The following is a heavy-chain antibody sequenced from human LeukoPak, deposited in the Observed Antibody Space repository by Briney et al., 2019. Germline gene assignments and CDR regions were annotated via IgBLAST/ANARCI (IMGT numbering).Heavy chain of an antibody. CDR2: IDSNSGGT. Sequence: GASVKVSCKASGYTFTGKFIHWVRQAPGRGLEWMGWIDSNSGGTDYAQKFQGRVTMTRDTSIATAYMDLSRLISDDTAVYYCARDREGLAYFDFWGQGTLVTVSS. CDR3: ARDREGLAYFDF. CDR1: GYTFTGKF. V-gene: IGHV1-2*02. J-gene: IGHJ4*02. D-gene: IGHD3/OR15-3a*01.